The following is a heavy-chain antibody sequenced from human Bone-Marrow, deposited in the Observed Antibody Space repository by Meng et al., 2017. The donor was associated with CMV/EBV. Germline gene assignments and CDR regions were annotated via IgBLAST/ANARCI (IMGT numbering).Heavy chain of an antibody. CDR2: INHSGST. J-gene: IGHJ3*02. D-gene: IGHD3-22*01. Sequence: SQTLSLTCAVYGGSFSGYYWSWIRQPPGKGLEWIGEINHSGSTNYNPSLKSRVTISVDTSKNQFSLKVSSVTAADTAVYYCARDEARIYYDRSNYSPDAFDIWGQGTMVTVSS. V-gene: IGHV4-34*01. CDR3: ARDEARIYYDRSNYSPDAFDI. CDR1: GGSFSGYY.